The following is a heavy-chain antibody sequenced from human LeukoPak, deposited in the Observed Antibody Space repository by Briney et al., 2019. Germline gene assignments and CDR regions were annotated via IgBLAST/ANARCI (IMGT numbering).Heavy chain of an antibody. Sequence: SETLSLTCTVSGGSISSYYWSWIRQPPGKGLEWIGYIYYSGSTNYNPSLKSRVTISVDTSKNQFSLKLSSVTAADTAVYYCARAGTRWLHPGGDYWGQGTLVTVSS. CDR3: ARAGTRWLHPGGDY. D-gene: IGHD5-24*01. CDR2: IYYSGST. J-gene: IGHJ4*02. V-gene: IGHV4-59*01. CDR1: GGSISSYY.